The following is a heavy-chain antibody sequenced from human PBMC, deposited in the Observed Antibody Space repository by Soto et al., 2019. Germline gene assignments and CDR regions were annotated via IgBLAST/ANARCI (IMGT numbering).Heavy chain of an antibody. V-gene: IGHV4-59*01. CDR2: VFDTGAT. Sequence: SETLSLTCSVSNGYIYSYYWSWIRQPPGKGLEWIGYVFDTGATNYNPSLKGRVTISIDTSQKHFSLKLTSVTAADTAIYYCARGTNYNFDYWGQGTLVTVSS. CDR3: ARGTNYNFDY. J-gene: IGHJ4*02. CDR1: NGYIYSYY. D-gene: IGHD1-7*01.